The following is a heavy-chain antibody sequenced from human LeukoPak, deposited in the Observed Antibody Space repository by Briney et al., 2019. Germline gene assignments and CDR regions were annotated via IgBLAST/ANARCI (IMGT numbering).Heavy chain of an antibody. J-gene: IGHJ4*02. CDR3: ARVDYGDYVANY. Sequence: GGSLRLSCAASGFTFSSYGMHWVRQAPGKGLEWVAVIWYDGSNKYYADSVKGRFTISRDNSKNTLYLQMNSLRAEDTAVYYCARVDYGDYVANYWGRGTLVTVSS. D-gene: IGHD4-17*01. V-gene: IGHV3-33*01. CDR2: IWYDGSNK. CDR1: GFTFSSYG.